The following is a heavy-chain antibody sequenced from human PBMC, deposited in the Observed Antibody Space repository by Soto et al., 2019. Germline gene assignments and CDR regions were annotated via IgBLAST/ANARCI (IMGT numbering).Heavy chain of an antibody. V-gene: IGHV3-48*03. CDR3: APAPAGLDV. CDR2: ISSIGNNI. Sequence: PGGSLRLSCAASGFTFSSYEMNWVRQAPGKGLEWVSYISSIGNNIYYADSVKGRFTISRDNAKNSLYLEMNSLRAEDTAVYYCAPAPAGLDVWGQGTTVTVSS. CDR1: GFTFSSYE. D-gene: IGHD6-13*01. J-gene: IGHJ6*02.